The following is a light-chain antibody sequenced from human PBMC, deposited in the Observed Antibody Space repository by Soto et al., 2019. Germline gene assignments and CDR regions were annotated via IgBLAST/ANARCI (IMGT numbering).Light chain of an antibody. CDR2: RAS. J-gene: IGKJ2*01. V-gene: IGKV3-15*01. CDR3: QQYDNLPPMYT. Sequence: EIVMTQSPATLSVSPGESATLSCRASQSVGSNLAWYQQKPGQAPRLLMYRASTRATRIPARFSGSGSETDFTLIISSLQSEDFATYYCQQYDNLPPMYTFGQGTKLEIK. CDR1: QSVGSN.